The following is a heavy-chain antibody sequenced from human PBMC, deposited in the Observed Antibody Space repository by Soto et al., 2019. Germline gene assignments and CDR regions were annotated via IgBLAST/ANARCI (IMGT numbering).Heavy chain of an antibody. CDR3: ASNKQPRAGGPPRFDC. Sequence: SETLSLTCTVSGASVSTGRYHWSWMRQPPGKGLEWIGYIYYTGSSNYNPSFKSRVTVSVDTSKNQFSLKLNSVTAADTAVYYCASNKQPRAGGPPRFDCWGQGTLDTVSS. D-gene: IGHD2-15*01. V-gene: IGHV4-61*01. CDR2: IYYTGSS. CDR1: GASVSTGRYH. J-gene: IGHJ4*02.